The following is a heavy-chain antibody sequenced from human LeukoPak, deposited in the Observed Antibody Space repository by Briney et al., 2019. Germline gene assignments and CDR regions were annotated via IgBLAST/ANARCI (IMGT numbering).Heavy chain of an antibody. V-gene: IGHV4-4*09. Sequence: SETLSLTCTVSGGSISSYYWSWIQQPPGKGLEWIGYIYTSGSTNYNPSLKSRVTISVDTSKNQFSLKLSSVTAADTAVYYCARQRRGYYTIDYWGQGTLVTVSS. CDR3: ARQRRGYYTIDY. D-gene: IGHD3-3*01. J-gene: IGHJ4*02. CDR1: GGSISSYY. CDR2: IYTSGST.